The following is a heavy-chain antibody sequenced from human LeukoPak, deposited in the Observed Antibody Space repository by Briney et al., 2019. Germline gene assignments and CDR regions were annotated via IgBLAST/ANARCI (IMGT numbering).Heavy chain of an antibody. D-gene: IGHD6-13*01. Sequence: SETLSLTCAVYGGSFSGYYWSWIRQPPGKGREWIGEINHSGSTNYNPSLKSRVTISVDTSKNQFSLKLSSVTAADTAVYYCARGRGSSSWYSDYWGQGTLVTVSS. CDR2: INHSGST. CDR3: ARGRGSSSWYSDY. J-gene: IGHJ4*02. V-gene: IGHV4-34*01. CDR1: GGSFSGYY.